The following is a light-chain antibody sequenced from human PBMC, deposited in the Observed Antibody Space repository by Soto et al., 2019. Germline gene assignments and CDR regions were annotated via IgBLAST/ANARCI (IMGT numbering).Light chain of an antibody. J-gene: IGKJ2*01. CDR2: GAS. CDR1: HSVSDNN. Sequence: GFTQSPCTVSLSPGDRGALSCRASHSVSDNNLAWYQLRPGQAPRLLIYGASRRATGIPDRFSGSGSGTDFTLTISGLEPEDFAVYYCQQFGSSLYTLGQGTKVDIK. V-gene: IGKV3-20*01. CDR3: QQFGSSLYT.